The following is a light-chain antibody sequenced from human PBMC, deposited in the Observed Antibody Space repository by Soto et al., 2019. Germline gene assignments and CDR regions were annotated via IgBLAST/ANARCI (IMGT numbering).Light chain of an antibody. CDR1: QSVSSSY. J-gene: IGKJ4*01. CDR2: GAS. V-gene: IGKV3-20*01. Sequence: EIVLTQAPGTLSLSPGERDTLSCRASQSVSSSYLAWYQQKPGQAPRLLIYGASSRATGIPDRLSGSGSGTDFTLTISRLEPEDFAVYYCQQYGSSPPLTFGGGTKVEIK. CDR3: QQYGSSPPLT.